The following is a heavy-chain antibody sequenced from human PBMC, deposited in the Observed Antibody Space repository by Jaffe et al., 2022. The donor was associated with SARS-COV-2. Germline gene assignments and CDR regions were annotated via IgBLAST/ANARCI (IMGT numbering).Heavy chain of an antibody. CDR2: INHGGST. J-gene: IGHJ4*02. V-gene: IGHV4-34*01. D-gene: IGHD3-22*01. CDR3: ASHLSSGLPSD. CDR1: GGSFSGYY. Sequence: QVQLQQWGAGLLKPSETLSLTCAVYGGSFSGYYWSWIRQPPGKGLEWIGEINHGGSTNYSPSLKSRVTISVDTSKNQFSLKLSSVTAADTAVYYCASHLSSGLPSDWGQGTLVTVSS.